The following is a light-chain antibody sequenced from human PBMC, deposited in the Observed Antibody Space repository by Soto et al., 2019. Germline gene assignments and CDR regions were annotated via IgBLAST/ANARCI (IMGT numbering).Light chain of an antibody. CDR3: QQYYSYPST. CDR2: AAS. CDR1: QGISSY. V-gene: IGKV1-8*01. Sequence: AIRMTQSPSSFSASTGDRVTITCRASQGISSYLAWYQQKPGKAPKLLIYAASTLQSGVPSRFSGSGSGTDFTLTISCLQSEDFATDYCQQYYSYPSTFGQGTRLEI. J-gene: IGKJ5*01.